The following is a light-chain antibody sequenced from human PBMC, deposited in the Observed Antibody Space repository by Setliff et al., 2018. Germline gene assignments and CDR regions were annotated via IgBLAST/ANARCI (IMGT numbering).Light chain of an antibody. CDR3: SSYTSISTLVV. CDR1: SSDVGGYNY. V-gene: IGLV2-14*03. CDR2: DVS. Sequence: QSALAQPASVSGSPGQSISISCTGTSSDVGGYNYVSWYQQHPGKAPKLLISDVSHRPSGVSNRFSGSKSGNTAPLTISGLQAEDEADYYCSSYTSISTLVVFGGGTKVTVL. J-gene: IGLJ2*01.